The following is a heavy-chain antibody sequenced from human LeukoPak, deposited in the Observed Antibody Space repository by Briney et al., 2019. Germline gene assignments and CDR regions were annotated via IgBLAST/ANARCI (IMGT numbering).Heavy chain of an antibody. D-gene: IGHD2-2*01. V-gene: IGHV1-18*01. CDR3: ARDLLIVVVPAAMATSNYGMDV. J-gene: IGHJ6*02. CDR1: GYTFTSYG. Sequence: ASVTVSCKASGYTFTSYGISWVRQAPGQGLEWMGWISAYNGNTNYAQKLQGRVTMTTDTSTSTAYMELRSLRSDDTAVYYCARDLLIVVVPAAMATSNYGMDVWGQGTTVTVSS. CDR2: ISAYNGNT.